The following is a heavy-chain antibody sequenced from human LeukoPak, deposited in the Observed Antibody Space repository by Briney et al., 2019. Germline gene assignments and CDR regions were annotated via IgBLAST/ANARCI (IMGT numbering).Heavy chain of an antibody. CDR1: GYTFTSYY. J-gene: IGHJ4*02. D-gene: IGHD5-18*01. Sequence: ASVKVSCKASGYTFTSYYMHWVRPAPGQGLEWMGIINPSGGSTSYAQKFQGRVTMTRDTSTSTVYMELSSLRSKDTAVYYCARVTAMVNYFDYWGQGTLVTVSS. CDR3: ARVTAMVNYFDY. CDR2: INPSGGST. V-gene: IGHV1-46*01.